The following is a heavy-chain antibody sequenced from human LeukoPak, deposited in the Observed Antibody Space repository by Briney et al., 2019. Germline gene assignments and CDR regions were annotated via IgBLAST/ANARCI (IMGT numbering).Heavy chain of an antibody. Sequence: TSETLSLTCTVSGGSISSYNWSWIRQPPGKGLEWIGYIYYSGSTNYNPSLKSRVTISVDTSKNQFSLKLSSVTAADTAVYCCARDLYYDSSGYPPPWTAFDIWGQGTMVTVSS. D-gene: IGHD3-22*01. J-gene: IGHJ3*02. CDR1: GGSISSYN. V-gene: IGHV4-59*01. CDR3: ARDLYYDSSGYPPPWTAFDI. CDR2: IYYSGST.